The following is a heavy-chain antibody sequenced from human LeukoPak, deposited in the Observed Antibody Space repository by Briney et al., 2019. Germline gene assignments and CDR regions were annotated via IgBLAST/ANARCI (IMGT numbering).Heavy chain of an antibody. V-gene: IGHV3-20*04. CDR2: VNRNGDGT. CDR1: GFTLGDYG. D-gene: IGHD2-2*01. Sequence: GGSLRLSCAASGFTLGDYGISWVRQAPGKGLEWVAGVNRNGDGTAYGASVKGRFTISRDNAKKSRVLQMDSLRAEDTARYYCVRGNSSPRGFFDYWGQGTLVTVSS. J-gene: IGHJ4*02. CDR3: VRGNSSPRGFFDY.